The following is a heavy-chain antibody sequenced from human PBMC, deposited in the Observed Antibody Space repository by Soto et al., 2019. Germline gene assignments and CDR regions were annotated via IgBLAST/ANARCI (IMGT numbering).Heavy chain of an antibody. CDR2: MFYSGRP. V-gene: IGHV4-30-4*01. J-gene: IGHJ6*02. CDR3: ARVRRYYYYAMDV. Sequence: QVQLQESGPGLVKPSQTLSLTCTVSGGSISDSDYYWGWIRQPPGKGLEWIGYMFYSGRPYSNPSLKSRITISVDTPKNQFSLTLTSVTAADTAVYYCARVRRYYYYAMDVWGQGTTVTVSS. CDR1: GGSISDSDYY.